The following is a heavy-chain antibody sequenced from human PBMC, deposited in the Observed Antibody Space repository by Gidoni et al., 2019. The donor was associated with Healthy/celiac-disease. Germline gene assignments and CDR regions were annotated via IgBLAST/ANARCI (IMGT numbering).Heavy chain of an antibody. Sequence: EVQLVESGGGLVQPGGSLRLSCAASGFTFSSYDMHWVRQATGKGLEWVSAIGTAGDTYYPGPVKGRFTISRENAKNSWYLKMNSLRAGDTAGYYCARGGGWFGEFDAFDIWGQGTMVTVSS. J-gene: IGHJ3*02. V-gene: IGHV3-13*01. CDR2: IGTAGDT. CDR1: GFTFSSYD. CDR3: ARGGGWFGEFDAFDI. D-gene: IGHD3-10*01.